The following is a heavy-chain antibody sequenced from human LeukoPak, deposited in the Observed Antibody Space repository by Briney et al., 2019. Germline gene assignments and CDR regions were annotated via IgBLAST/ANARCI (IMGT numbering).Heavy chain of an antibody. CDR2: ISYDGSNK. CDR1: GFTFSSYA. D-gene: IGHD1-7*01. V-gene: IGHV3-30*04. CDR3: AKDATPNWNSYYFDY. J-gene: IGHJ4*02. Sequence: GGSLRLSCAASGFTFSSYAMHWVRQAPGKGLEWVAVISYDGSNKYYADSVKGRFTISRDNSKNTLYLQMNSLRAEGTAVYYCAKDATPNWNSYYFDYWGQGTLVTVSS.